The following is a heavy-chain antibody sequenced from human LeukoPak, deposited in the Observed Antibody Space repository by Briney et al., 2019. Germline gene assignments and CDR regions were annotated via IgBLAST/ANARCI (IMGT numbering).Heavy chain of an antibody. CDR1: SASITSSPYF. Sequence: SETLSLTYTVSSASITSSPYFWGWIRQSPGKGLEWIGSISYSGTAYYNPSLKGRVTISVDTSKNQISLKLSSVTAADTAAYYCARANRYDLYFDYWGQGTLVTVSS. CDR2: ISYSGTA. CDR3: ARANRYDLYFDY. V-gene: IGHV4-39*07. J-gene: IGHJ4*02. D-gene: IGHD5-12*01.